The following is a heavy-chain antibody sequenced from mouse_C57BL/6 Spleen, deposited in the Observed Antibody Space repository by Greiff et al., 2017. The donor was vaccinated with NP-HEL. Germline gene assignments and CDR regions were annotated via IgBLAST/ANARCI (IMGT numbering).Heavy chain of an antibody. D-gene: IGHD2-2*01. J-gene: IGHJ2*01. Sequence: VQLQQSGAELVKPGASVKISCKASGYAFSSYWMNWVKQRPGKGLEWIGQIYPGDGDTNYNGKFKGKATLTADKSSSTAYMQLSSLTSEDSAVYFGASPIYYGYDYYFDYWGQGTTLTVSS. CDR1: GYAFSSYW. V-gene: IGHV1-80*01. CDR3: ASPIYYGYDYYFDY. CDR2: IYPGDGDT.